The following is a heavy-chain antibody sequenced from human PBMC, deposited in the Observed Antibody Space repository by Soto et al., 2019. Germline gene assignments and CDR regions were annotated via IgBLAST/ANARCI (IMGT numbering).Heavy chain of an antibody. Sequence: QLQLQESGSGLVKPSQTLSLTCAVSGGSINSGGYSWSWIRQPPGKGLEWIGYISHSGSTYSNPSLKSRVNISVDRSKNQFSLKLRTVTAADTAVYYCARGGLLPDYWGQGTLVTVSS. CDR2: ISHSGST. CDR1: GGSINSGGYS. D-gene: IGHD6-19*01. J-gene: IGHJ4*02. CDR3: ARGGLLPDY. V-gene: IGHV4-30-2*01.